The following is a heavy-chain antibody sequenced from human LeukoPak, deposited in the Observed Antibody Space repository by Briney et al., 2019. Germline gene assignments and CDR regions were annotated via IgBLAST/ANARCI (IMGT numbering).Heavy chain of an antibody. CDR2: ISGSGDST. Sequence: GGTLRLSCAASGFTFTRYGMSWVRQAPGKGLEWVSSISGSGDSTYYADSVKGRFTISRDNSKNTLYLQTNSLRVEDTAVYYCAKGPSYTCWGQGTLVTVSS. CDR3: AKGPSYTC. CDR1: GFTFTRYG. D-gene: IGHD2-2*02. J-gene: IGHJ4*02. V-gene: IGHV3-23*01.